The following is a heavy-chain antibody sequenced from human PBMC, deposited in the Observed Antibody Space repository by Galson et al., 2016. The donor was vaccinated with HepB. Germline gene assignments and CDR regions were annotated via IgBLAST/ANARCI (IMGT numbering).Heavy chain of an antibody. CDR3: VQGSTAPAV. Sequence: SLRLSCAASGFTFRNYGMTLVRQAPGKGLEVVSSISRSGYSTDYADSVKGRFTISRDNSKNTLSLQMNSLTADDTAIYYCVQGSTAPAVWGKGTTVTVSS. V-gene: IGHV3-23*01. CDR2: ISRSGYST. CDR1: GFTFRNYG. J-gene: IGHJ6*04. D-gene: IGHD2-2*01.